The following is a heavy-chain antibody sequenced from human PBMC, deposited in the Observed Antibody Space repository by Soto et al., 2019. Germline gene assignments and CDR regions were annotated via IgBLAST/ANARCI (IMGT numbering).Heavy chain of an antibody. CDR1: GGTFSSYA. D-gene: IGHD1-7*01. V-gene: IGHV1-69*01. Sequence: QVQLVQSGAEVKKPGSSVKVSCKASGGTFSSYAISWVRQAPGQVLEWMGGIIPIFGTANYAQKFQGRVTITADESTITAYMELSSLRSEATAVYYCARELELTPSNWFDPWGQGTLVTVSS. CDR2: IIPIFGTA. J-gene: IGHJ5*02. CDR3: ARELELTPSNWFDP.